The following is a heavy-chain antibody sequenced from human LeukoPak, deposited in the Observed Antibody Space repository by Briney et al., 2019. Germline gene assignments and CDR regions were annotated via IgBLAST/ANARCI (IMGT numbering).Heavy chain of an antibody. D-gene: IGHD3-22*01. Sequence: GGSLRLSCAASGFTVSSNYMSWVRQAPGKGLEWVSVIYSGGSTYYADSVKGRFTISRENSKNTLYLQMNSLRAEDTAVYYCARVYSGGYYYEDYWGQGTLVTVSS. CDR3: ARVYSGGYYYEDY. CDR2: IYSGGST. CDR1: GFTVSSNY. J-gene: IGHJ4*02. V-gene: IGHV3-53*01.